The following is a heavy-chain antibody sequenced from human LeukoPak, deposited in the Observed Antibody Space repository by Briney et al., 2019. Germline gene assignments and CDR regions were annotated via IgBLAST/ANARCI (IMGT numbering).Heavy chain of an antibody. V-gene: IGHV3-21*01. CDR3: ASGVNYFDY. D-gene: IGHD3-3*01. CDR1: GFTFSSYN. J-gene: IGHJ4*02. CDR2: ISSRRSYI. Sequence: GGSLRLSCAASGFTFSSYNMKWVRQAPGKGLEWVSSISSRRSYIFYADSVKGRFTISRDNAKKSLYLKMNSLRAEDTAVYYCASGVNYFDYWGQGTLVTVSS.